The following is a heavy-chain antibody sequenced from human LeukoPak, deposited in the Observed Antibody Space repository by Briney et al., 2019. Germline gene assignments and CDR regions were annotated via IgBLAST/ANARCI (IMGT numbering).Heavy chain of an antibody. CDR2: ISYDGSNK. J-gene: IGHJ4*02. V-gene: IGHV3-30-3*01. CDR1: GFTFSSYA. D-gene: IGHD3-10*01. CDR3: ARGGSGNY. Sequence: GRSLRLSCAASGFTFSSYAMPWVRQAPGKGLEWVAVISYDGSNKYYADSVKGRFTISRDNSKNTLYLQMNSLRAEDTAVYYCARGGSGNYCGQGTLVTVSS.